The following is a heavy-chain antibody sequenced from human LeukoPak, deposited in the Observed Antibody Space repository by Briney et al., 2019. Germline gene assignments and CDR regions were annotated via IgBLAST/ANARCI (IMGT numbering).Heavy chain of an antibody. CDR3: AKDETPNTGVVIISYFDY. CDR2: ISGSGGST. J-gene: IGHJ4*02. Sequence: QAGGSLRLSCAASGFTFSSYAMSWVRQAPGKGLEWVSAISGSGGSTYYADSVKGRFTISRDNSKNTLYLQMNSLRAEDTAVYYCAKDETPNTGVVIISYFDYWGQGTLVTVSS. CDR1: GFTFSSYA. D-gene: IGHD3-3*01. V-gene: IGHV3-23*01.